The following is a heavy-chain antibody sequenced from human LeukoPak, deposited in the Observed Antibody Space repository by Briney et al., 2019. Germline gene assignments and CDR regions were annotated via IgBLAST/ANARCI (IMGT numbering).Heavy chain of an antibody. D-gene: IGHD2/OR15-2a*01. CDR1: GFTFSSYA. CDR2: ISYDGSNK. V-gene: IGHV3-30-3*01. J-gene: IGHJ3*02. CDR3: ARTYFGGAFDI. Sequence: GGSLRLSCAASGFTFSSYAMHWVRQAPGKGLEWVAVISYDGSNKYYADSVKGRFTISRDNSKNTLYLQMNSLRAEDTAVYYCARTYFGGAFDIWGQGTMVTVSS.